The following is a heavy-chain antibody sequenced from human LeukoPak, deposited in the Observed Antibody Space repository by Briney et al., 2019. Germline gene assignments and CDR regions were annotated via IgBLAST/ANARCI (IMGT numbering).Heavy chain of an antibody. CDR2: ISGSGSTI. V-gene: IGHV3-48*03. J-gene: IGHJ4*02. D-gene: IGHD6-13*01. CDR1: GFTFSKYE. Sequence: GGSLRLSCAASGFTFSKYEMNWFRQAPGKGLEWISYISGSGSTIKYADSVKGRFTISRDNAKNSMYLQMNSLRAEDTAVYYCANWYGAAGTYPYDYWGQGTLVTVSS. CDR3: ANWYGAAGTYPYDY.